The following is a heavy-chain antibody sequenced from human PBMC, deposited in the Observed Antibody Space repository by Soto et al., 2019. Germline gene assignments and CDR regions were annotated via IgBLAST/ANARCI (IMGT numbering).Heavy chain of an antibody. CDR2: IWYDGSNK. D-gene: IGHD3-22*01. CDR3: AREKVITIRQYYYYGMDV. J-gene: IGHJ6*02. CDR1: GFTFSSYG. Sequence: QVQLVESGGGVVQPGRSLRLSCAASGFTFSSYGMHWVRQAPGKGLEWVAVIWYDGSNKYYADSVKGRFTISRDNSKNTLYLQMNSLRAEDTAVYYCAREKVITIRQYYYYGMDVWGQGTTVTVSS. V-gene: IGHV3-33*01.